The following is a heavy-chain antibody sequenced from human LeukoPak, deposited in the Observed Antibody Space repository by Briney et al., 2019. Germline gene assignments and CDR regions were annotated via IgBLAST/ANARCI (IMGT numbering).Heavy chain of an antibody. CDR2: ISIDGRSI. D-gene: IGHD2-15*01. Sequence: PRGSLRLSCAASGFTFSSYGMHWVRQAPAKGLEWVAVISIDGRSIYYADSVKGRFTISRDNSKNTLYLQVNSLRAEDTAVYSCAREACSGSCHSDYFDYWGLGTLVTVSS. V-gene: IGHV3-30*03. CDR3: AREACSGSCHSDYFDY. CDR1: GFTFSSYG. J-gene: IGHJ4*02.